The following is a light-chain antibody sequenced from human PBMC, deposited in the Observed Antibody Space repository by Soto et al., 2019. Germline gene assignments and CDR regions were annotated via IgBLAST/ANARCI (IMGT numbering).Light chain of an antibody. CDR3: QKSYNAPIN. CDR1: HKIINY. CDR2: VAS. Sequence: DIQMTQSPSSRSASVGDRVTITCRASHKIINYLNWYQQKPGKAPQLLIYVASMLESGVPSRFSGSGSGTDFTLTISSLQPEDFATYYCQKSYNAPINFGQGRRLEI. J-gene: IGKJ5*01. V-gene: IGKV1-39*01.